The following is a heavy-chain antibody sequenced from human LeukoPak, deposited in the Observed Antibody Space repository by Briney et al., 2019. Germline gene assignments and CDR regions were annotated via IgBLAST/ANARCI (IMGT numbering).Heavy chain of an antibody. CDR3: ARDLILLDAFDI. CDR2: ITSSGAYI. D-gene: IGHD3-16*01. J-gene: IGHJ3*02. CDR1: GFTFNYYN. Sequence: PGGSLRLSCAASGFTFNYYNMNWVRQAPGKALEWVSSITSSGAYIFYADSVRGRFTISRDNAKDSLYLQMNSLGPEDTAVYYCARDLILLDAFDIWGQGTMVTVSS. V-gene: IGHV3-21*01.